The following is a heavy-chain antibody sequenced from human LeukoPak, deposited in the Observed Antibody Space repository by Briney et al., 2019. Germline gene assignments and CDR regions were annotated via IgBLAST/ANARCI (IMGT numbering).Heavy chain of an antibody. CDR1: GFTFSGSA. D-gene: IGHD4-23*01. J-gene: IGHJ6*04. CDR2: IRSKANSYAT. V-gene: IGHV3-73*01. Sequence: QSGGSLRLSCAASGFTFSGSAMHRVRQASGKGLEWVGRIRSKANSYATAYAASVRGRFTISRDDSKNTAYLQMNSLKTEDTAVYYCTRHSATYGGNKYYYYYGMDVWGKGTTVTVSS. CDR3: TRHSATYGGNKYYYYYGMDV.